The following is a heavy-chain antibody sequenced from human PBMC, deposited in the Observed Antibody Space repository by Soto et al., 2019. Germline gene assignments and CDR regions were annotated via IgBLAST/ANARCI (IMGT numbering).Heavy chain of an antibody. CDR2: IIPILGIA. V-gene: IGHV1-69*02. J-gene: IGHJ4*02. CDR3: ATPSGYSYGQAYYFDY. CDR1: GGTFSSYT. D-gene: IGHD5-18*01. Sequence: QVQLVQSGAEVKKPGSSVKVSCKASGGTFSSYTISWLRQAPGQGLEWMGRIIPILGIANYAQKFQGRVTITADKSTSTAYMELSSLRSEDTAVYYCATPSGYSYGQAYYFDYWGQGTLVTVSS.